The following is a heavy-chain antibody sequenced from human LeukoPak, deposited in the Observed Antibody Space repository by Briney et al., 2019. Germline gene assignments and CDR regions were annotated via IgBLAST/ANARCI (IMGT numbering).Heavy chain of an antibody. J-gene: IGHJ4*02. D-gene: IGHD3-10*01. CDR2: INQDGSEK. V-gene: IGHV3-7*03. CDR1: GFAFRTYW. Sequence: GGFLRLSCAASGFAFRTYWMTGVRQAPGKGLEWVTSINQDGSEKYYVDSVGGRFTISRANANNSLYLEMNSLSVADTAVSYCARDSVFGVDYWGQGTLVIVSS. CDR3: ARDSVFGVDY.